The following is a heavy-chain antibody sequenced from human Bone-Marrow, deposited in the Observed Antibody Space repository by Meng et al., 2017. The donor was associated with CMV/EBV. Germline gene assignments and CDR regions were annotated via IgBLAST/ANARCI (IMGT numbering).Heavy chain of an antibody. Sequence: ASGFSFGDCGMSWVRKAPGKGLEWVASISQRGTTTSYGDSVKGRVTISRDNANNTLYVQMHSLTVEDTAVYYCAKGRGGASTSYFDSWGQGTLVTVSS. D-gene: IGHD3-10*01. CDR1: GFSFGDCG. V-gene: IGHV3-23*01. J-gene: IGHJ4*02. CDR3: AKGRGGASTSYFDS. CDR2: ISQRGTTT.